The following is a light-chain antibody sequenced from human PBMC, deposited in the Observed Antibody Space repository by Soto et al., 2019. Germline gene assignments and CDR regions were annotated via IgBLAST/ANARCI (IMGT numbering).Light chain of an antibody. CDR3: CSYAGTNTFYV. J-gene: IGLJ1*01. Sequence: HSVLTQPPSVCGAPAQSTTFSCTGTSRDVGSYNLVSWYQRHPGKAPKLIIYEVSKRPSGVSTRFSGSKSGNTASLTISGLRDEDVVDYSSCSYAGTNTFYVVRSG. V-gene: IGLV2-23*02. CDR1: SRDVGSYNL. CDR2: EVS.